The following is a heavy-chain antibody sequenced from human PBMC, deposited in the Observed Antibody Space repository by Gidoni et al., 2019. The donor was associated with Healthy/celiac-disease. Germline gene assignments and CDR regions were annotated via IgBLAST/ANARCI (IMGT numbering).Heavy chain of an antibody. CDR3: ASVGGGNSGD. CDR2: INHSGST. V-gene: IGHV4-34*01. Sequence: QVQLQQWGAGLLKPSETLSLTCAVNGGSFSGYYWSWIRQPPGKGLEWFGEINHSGSTNYNPSLKSRVTISVDTSKNQFSLKLSSVTAADTAVYYCASVGGGNSGDWGQGTLVTVSS. D-gene: IGHD2-21*02. CDR1: GGSFSGYY. J-gene: IGHJ4*02.